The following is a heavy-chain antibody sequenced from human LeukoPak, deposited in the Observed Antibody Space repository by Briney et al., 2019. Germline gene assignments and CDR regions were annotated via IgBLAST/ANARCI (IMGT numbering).Heavy chain of an antibody. CDR1: GFTFSSYA. D-gene: IGHD3-22*01. CDR2: VDQSGST. J-gene: IGHJ4*02. V-gene: IGHV4-34*01. Sequence: GSLRLSCTASGFTFSSYAMHWVRQPPGQGLEWIGEVDQSGSTNYSPSLKSRVTISVDTSKNQFSLKLSSVTAADTAVYYCARLGRDGYYYFHDYWGQGTLVTVSS. CDR3: ARLGRDGYYYFHDY.